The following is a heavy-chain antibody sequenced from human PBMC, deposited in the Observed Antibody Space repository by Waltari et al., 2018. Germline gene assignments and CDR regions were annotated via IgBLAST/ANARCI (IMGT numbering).Heavy chain of an antibody. Sequence: EVQLVESGGGLVQPGGSLRLSCRAAGFTFSSNAMSWVRRGPGKGLEWVSAIRGRGGSTDSADSGKGRFTISRDNSKNTLDLQMNSLRAEDTAVYYCAKRPLLRGVGYYFDYWGQGTLVTVSS. V-gene: IGHV3-23*04. CDR1: GFTFSSNA. CDR2: IRGRGGST. CDR3: AKRPLLRGVGYYFDY. J-gene: IGHJ4*02. D-gene: IGHD3-10*01.